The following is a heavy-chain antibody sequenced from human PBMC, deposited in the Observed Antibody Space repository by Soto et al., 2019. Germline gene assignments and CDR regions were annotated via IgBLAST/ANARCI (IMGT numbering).Heavy chain of an antibody. Sequence: EVQLVESGGGLVQPGGSLRLSCAASGFTFSSYWMSWVRQAPGKGLEWVANIKQDGSEKYYVDSVKGRFTISRDNAKNSLYLQMNSLRAEDTAVYYCARCSSSWYGRCYFAYWGQGTLVTVSS. V-gene: IGHV3-7*01. CDR2: IKQDGSEK. J-gene: IGHJ4*02. D-gene: IGHD6-13*01. CDR1: GFTFSSYW. CDR3: ARCSSSWYGRCYFAY.